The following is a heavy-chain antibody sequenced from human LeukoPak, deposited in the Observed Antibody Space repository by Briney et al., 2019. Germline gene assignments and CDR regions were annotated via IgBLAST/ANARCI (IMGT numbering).Heavy chain of an antibody. CDR1: GYIFTTYA. CDR2: INAGNGNT. CDR3: ARDGTTVTTAHNWFDP. Sequence: ASVKVSCKASGYIFTTYAMHWVRQALGQRLEWLGWINAGNGNTKYSQKFQGRVTIIRDTSASTAYMELRSLRSEDTAVYYCARDGTTVTTAHNWFDPWGQGTLVTVSS. V-gene: IGHV1-3*01. D-gene: IGHD4-17*01. J-gene: IGHJ5*02.